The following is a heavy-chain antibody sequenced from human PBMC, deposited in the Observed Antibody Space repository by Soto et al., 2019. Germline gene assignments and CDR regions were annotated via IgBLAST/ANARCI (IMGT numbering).Heavy chain of an antibody. J-gene: IGHJ5*02. D-gene: IGHD1-20*01. CDR1: GGSFSGYY. CDR2: INHSGST. V-gene: IGHV4-34*01. Sequence: QVQLQQWGAGLLKPSETLSLTCAVYGGSFSGYYWCWIPQPPGQGLVWIGQINHSGSTNYHPSLKSRVTISVDTSKNQCSLKLSSVTAADTAVYYCAREKPRITGTDTWGQGTLVTVSS. CDR3: AREKPRITGTDT.